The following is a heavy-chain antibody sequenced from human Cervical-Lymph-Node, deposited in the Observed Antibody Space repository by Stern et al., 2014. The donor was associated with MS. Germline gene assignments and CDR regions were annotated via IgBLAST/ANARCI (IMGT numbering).Heavy chain of an antibody. CDR3: ARDLGGSCF. D-gene: IGHD2-15*01. J-gene: IGHJ4*02. V-gene: IGHV1-2*06. CDR2: INPNSGGT. CDR1: GYTFTDYY. Sequence: VQLLQSGAEVKKPGASVKVSCKTSGYTFTDYYIHWVRQAPGQGLEWMGRINPNSGGTDYAQKFQGRVTMTRDTSISTGYMELSRLTSDDTALYYCARDLGGSCFWGQGTLVTVSS.